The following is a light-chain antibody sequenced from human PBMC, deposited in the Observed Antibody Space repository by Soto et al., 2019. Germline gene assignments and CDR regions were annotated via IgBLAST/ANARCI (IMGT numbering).Light chain of an antibody. CDR1: QSININ. V-gene: IGKV3-15*01. CDR3: QKHNNWPPT. Sequence: EIVMTQSPATLSVSPGERVTLSCRASQSININLAWYQRKPGQSPRLLFSGASTRATGVPVRFSGSGSGTEFTLSISSLQSEDFAVYFCQKHNNWPPTFGQGTKVDIK. CDR2: GAS. J-gene: IGKJ1*01.